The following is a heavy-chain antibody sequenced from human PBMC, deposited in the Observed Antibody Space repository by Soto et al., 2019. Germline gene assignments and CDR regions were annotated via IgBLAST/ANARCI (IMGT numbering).Heavy chain of an antibody. J-gene: IGHJ4*02. D-gene: IGHD3-3*01. V-gene: IGHV3-30-3*01. CDR3: ARDRKTYYDFWSGYLTGY. CDR1: GFTFSDYT. Sequence: SGGSLRLSCAASGFTFSDYTINWVRQAPGKGLEWVALISSDGSNKYYADSVKGRFTISRDTSRNTLYLQMNSLRAEDTAVYYCARDRKTYYDFWSGYLTGYWGQGTLVPVSS. CDR2: ISSDGSNK.